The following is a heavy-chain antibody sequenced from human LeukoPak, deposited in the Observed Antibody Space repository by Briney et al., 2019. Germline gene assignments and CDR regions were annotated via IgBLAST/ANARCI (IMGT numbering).Heavy chain of an antibody. Sequence: PSETLSLTCAVYGGSFSGYYWSWIRQPPGKGLEWIGEINHSGSTNYNPSLKSRVTISVDTSKNQFSLKLSSVTAADTAVYYCATLTVGDDAFDIWGRGTMVTVSS. V-gene: IGHV4-34*01. CDR3: ATLTVGDDAFDI. CDR1: GGSFSGYY. CDR2: INHSGST. J-gene: IGHJ3*02.